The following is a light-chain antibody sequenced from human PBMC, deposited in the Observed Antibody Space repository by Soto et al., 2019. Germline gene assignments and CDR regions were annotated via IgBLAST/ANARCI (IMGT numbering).Light chain of an antibody. CDR2: GAS. Sequence: EIVMTQSPAILSVSPGERATLSCRASQSVSSTYLAWYQQKPGQAPRLLIYGASSRATGIPDRFSGSGSGTDFTLTISRLEPEDFAVYYCQQYGSSPRTFGQGTKVAIK. CDR3: QQYGSSPRT. V-gene: IGKV3-20*01. J-gene: IGKJ1*01. CDR1: QSVSSTY.